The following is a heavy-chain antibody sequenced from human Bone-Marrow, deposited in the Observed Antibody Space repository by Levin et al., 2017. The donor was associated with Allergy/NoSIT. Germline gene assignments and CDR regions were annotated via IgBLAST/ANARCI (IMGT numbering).Heavy chain of an antibody. J-gene: IGHJ6*02. CDR1: GFSLSTSGMC. CDR2: IDWDDDK. D-gene: IGHD2-2*02. CDR3: ARSDIVVVPAAIPEREYYYYGMDV. Sequence: SGPTLVKPTQTLTLTCTFSGFSLSTSGMCVSWIRQPPGKALEWLARIDWDDDKYYSTSLKTRLTISKDTSKNQVVLTMTNMDPVDTATYYCARSDIVVVPAAIPEREYYYYGMDVWGQGTTVTVSS. V-gene: IGHV2-70*11.